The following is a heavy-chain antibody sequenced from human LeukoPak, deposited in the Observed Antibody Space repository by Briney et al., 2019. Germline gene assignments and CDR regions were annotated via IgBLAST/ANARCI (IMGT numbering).Heavy chain of an antibody. Sequence: PSETLSLTCAVYGGSFSGYYWSWIRQPPGKGLEWIGEINHSGSTNYNPSLKSRDTISVDTSKNQFSLKLSSVTAADTAVYYCARFSPRAMGNYLDFWGQGTLVTVSS. CDR1: GGSFSGYY. D-gene: IGHD7-27*01. CDR2: INHSGST. CDR3: ARFSPRAMGNYLDF. J-gene: IGHJ4*02. V-gene: IGHV4-34*01.